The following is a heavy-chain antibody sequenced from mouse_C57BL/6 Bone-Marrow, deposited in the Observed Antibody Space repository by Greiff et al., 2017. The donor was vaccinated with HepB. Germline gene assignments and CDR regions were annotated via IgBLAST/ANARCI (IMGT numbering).Heavy chain of an antibody. CDR2: IRSKSNNYAT. J-gene: IGHJ3*01. CDR1: GFSFNTYA. V-gene: IGHV10-1*01. Sequence: EVKLVESGGGLVQPKGSLKLSCAASGFSFNTYAMNWVRQAPGKGLEWVARIRSKSNNYATYYADSVKDRFTISRDDSESMLYLQMNNLKTEDTAMYYCVRHVNYGSRAWFAYWGQGTLVTVSA. D-gene: IGHD1-1*01. CDR3: VRHVNYGSRAWFAY.